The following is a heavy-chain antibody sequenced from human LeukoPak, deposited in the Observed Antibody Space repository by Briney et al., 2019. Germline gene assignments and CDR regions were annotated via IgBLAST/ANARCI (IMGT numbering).Heavy chain of an antibody. V-gene: IGHV3-23*01. Sequence: PGGSLRLSCAASGFTFSSYAMSWVRQAPGKGLEWVSAISGSGGSTYYADSVKGRFTISRDNSKNTLYLQMNSLSAEDTAVYYCAKEEADSYGYDYFDYWGQGTLVTVSS. CDR3: AKEEADSYGYDYFDY. CDR1: GFTFSSYA. D-gene: IGHD5-18*01. J-gene: IGHJ4*02. CDR2: ISGSGGST.